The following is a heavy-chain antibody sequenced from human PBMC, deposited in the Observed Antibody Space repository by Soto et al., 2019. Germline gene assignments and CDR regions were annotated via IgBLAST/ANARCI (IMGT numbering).Heavy chain of an antibody. CDR3: TRRYSSSLYGMDV. V-gene: IGHV3-73*01. CDR1: GFTFSGSA. CDR2: IRSKANSYAT. J-gene: IGHJ6*02. D-gene: IGHD6-13*01. Sequence: LRLSCAASGFTFSGSAMHWVRQASGKGLEWVGRIRSKANSYATAYAASVKGRFTISRDDSKNTAYLQMNSLKTEDTAVYYCTRRYSSSLYGMDVWGQGTTVTVSS.